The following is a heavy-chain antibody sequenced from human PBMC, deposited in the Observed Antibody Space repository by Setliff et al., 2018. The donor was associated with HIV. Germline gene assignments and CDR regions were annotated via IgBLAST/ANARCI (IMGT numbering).Heavy chain of an antibody. CDR2: INRSGST. J-gene: IGHJ5*02. Sequence: SETLSLTCAVYGGSLSGDYWSWIRQPPGKGLEWIGEINRSGSTNYSPSLKSRVTISVDTSKNQFSLKLSAATAADTAVYYCARQGVRGAYTWFDPWGQGTRVTVSS. CDR3: ARQGVRGAYTWFDP. CDR1: GGSLSGDY. D-gene: IGHD3-10*01. V-gene: IGHV4-34*01.